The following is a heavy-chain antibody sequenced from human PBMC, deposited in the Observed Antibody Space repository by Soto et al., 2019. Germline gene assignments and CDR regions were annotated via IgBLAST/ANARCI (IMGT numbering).Heavy chain of an antibody. D-gene: IGHD3-22*01. Sequence: SETLSLTCSVSGGSISSTSYYWGWIRQPPGKGLEWIGSIYYSGSIYHNPSLKSRVSTSVDTSKNQFSLKLSSVTAADTALYYCARFLYDRSGCYYFDYWGRGTLVTVSS. V-gene: IGHV4-39*01. J-gene: IGHJ4*02. CDR3: ARFLYDRSGCYYFDY. CDR1: GGSISSTSYY. CDR2: IYYSGSI.